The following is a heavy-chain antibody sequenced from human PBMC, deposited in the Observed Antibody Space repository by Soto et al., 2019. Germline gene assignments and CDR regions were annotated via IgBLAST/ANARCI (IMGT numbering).Heavy chain of an antibody. J-gene: IGHJ3*02. Sequence: GESLKISCKGSGYSFTSYWIGWVRQMPGKGLEWMGIIYPGDSDTRYSPSFQGQVTISADKSISTAYLQWSSLKASDTAMYYCVRLVHIDSSGWYGGVGDAFDIWGQGTMVTVSS. CDR2: IYPGDSDT. V-gene: IGHV5-51*01. CDR1: GYSFTSYW. D-gene: IGHD6-19*01. CDR3: VRLVHIDSSGWYGGVGDAFDI.